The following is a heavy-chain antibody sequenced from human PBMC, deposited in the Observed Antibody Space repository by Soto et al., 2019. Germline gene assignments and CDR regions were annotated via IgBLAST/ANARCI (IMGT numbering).Heavy chain of an antibody. V-gene: IGHV4-59*01. CDR1: GGSISSYY. Sequence: PSETLSLTSTVSGGSISSYYWSWILQPPGKGLEWIGYIYYSGSTNYNPSLKSRVTISVDTSKNQFSLKLSSVTAADTAVYYCARGLGTAMVFDYWGQGTLVTVSS. D-gene: IGHD5-18*01. J-gene: IGHJ4*02. CDR2: IYYSGST. CDR3: ARGLGTAMVFDY.